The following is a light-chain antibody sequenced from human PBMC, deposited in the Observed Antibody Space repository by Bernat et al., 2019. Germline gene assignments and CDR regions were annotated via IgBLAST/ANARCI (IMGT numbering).Light chain of an antibody. Sequence: EIVMTQSPLSLPVMPGEPASISCKSSQSLLHGNGYNYSHWYLQKPGQSSQPLIYLCSNRASGVPDRFSGGGSSTEFTLKITRVEAVDFWVFFCMQALENPLTFDPVTKVDIK. CDR2: LCS. V-gene: IGKV2-28*01. CDR3: MQALENPLT. J-gene: IGKJ3*01. CDR1: QSLLHGNGYNY.